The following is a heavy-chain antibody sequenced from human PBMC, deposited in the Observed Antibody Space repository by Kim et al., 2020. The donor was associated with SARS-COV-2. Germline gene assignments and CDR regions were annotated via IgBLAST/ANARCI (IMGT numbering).Heavy chain of an antibody. V-gene: IGHV3-7*01. CDR1: GFTLSNYW. Sequence: GGSLRLSCAASGFTLSNYWMSWVRQAPGKGLEWVANDKYYVDSVKGRFTISRDNVKNSLYLQMSSLRDEDTAEYYCARDLRAFDIWGQGTMVTVSS. J-gene: IGHJ3*02. CDR2: DK. CDR3: ARDLRAFDI.